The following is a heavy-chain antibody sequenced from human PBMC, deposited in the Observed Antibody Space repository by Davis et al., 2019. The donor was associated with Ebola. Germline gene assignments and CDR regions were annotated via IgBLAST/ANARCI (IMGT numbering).Heavy chain of an antibody. V-gene: IGHV1-2*04. Sequence: ASVKVSCKASGYTFTGYYMHWVRQAPGQGLEWMGWINPNSGGTNYAQKFQGWVTMTRDTSISTAYMELSRLRSDDTAVYYCARAAAVAGRWFDPWGQGTLVTVSS. CDR3: ARAAAVAGRWFDP. D-gene: IGHD6-19*01. CDR1: GYTFTGYY. CDR2: INPNSGGT. J-gene: IGHJ5*02.